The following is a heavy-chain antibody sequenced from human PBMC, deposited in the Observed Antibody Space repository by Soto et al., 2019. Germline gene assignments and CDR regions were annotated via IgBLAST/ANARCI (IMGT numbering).Heavy chain of an antibody. CDR1: GFTFDDYA. CDR2: ISWNSGSI. J-gene: IGHJ4*02. Sequence: PGGSLRLSCAASGFTFDDYAMHWVRQAPGKGLEWVSGISWNSGSISYADSVKGRFTISRDNAKNSLYLQMNSLRAEDTALYYCAKDNFLGCYGSGSYPDYWGQGTLVTVSS. D-gene: IGHD3-10*01. V-gene: IGHV3-9*01. CDR3: AKDNFLGCYGSGSYPDY.